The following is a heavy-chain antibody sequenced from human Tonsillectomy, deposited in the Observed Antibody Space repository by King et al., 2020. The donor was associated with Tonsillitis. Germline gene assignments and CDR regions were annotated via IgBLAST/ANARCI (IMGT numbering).Heavy chain of an antibody. CDR2: ISYDGSNK. CDR3: ARASGSGLYFDY. CDR1: GFTFSSYG. J-gene: IGHJ4*02. V-gene: IGHV3-33*05. D-gene: IGHD6-19*01. Sequence: VQLVESGGGVVQPGRSLRLSCAASGFTFSSYGMHWVRQAPGKGLERVAVISYDGSNKYYADSVKGRFTISRDNSKNTLYLQMNSLRAEDTAVYYCARASGSGLYFDYWGQGTLVTVSS.